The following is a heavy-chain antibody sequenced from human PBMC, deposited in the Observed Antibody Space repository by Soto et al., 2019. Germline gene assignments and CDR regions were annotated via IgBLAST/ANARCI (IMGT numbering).Heavy chain of an antibody. CDR2: IIPIFGTA. CDR3: ARDSRAGIAAAPSYGMDV. CDR1: GGTFSSYA. Sequence: QVQLVQSGAEVKKPGSSVKVSCKASGGTFSSYAISWVRQAPGQGLEWMGGIIPIFGTANYAQKFQGRVTITADESTSTAYMELSSLRSEDTAVYYCARDSRAGIAAAPSYGMDVWGQGTTVTVSS. V-gene: IGHV1-69*01. D-gene: IGHD6-13*01. J-gene: IGHJ6*02.